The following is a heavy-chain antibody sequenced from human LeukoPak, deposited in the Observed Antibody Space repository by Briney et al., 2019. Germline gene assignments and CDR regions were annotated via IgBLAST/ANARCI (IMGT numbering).Heavy chain of an antibody. CDR2: FDPEDGET. CDR3: ARALSDWPYYYYYYMDV. D-gene: IGHD2-21*02. CDR1: GYTLTELS. J-gene: IGHJ6*03. V-gene: IGHV1-24*01. Sequence: ASVKVSCKVSGYTLTELSMHWVRQAPGKGLEWMGGFDPEDGETIYAQKFQGRVTMTEDTSTDTAYMELSSLRSEDTAVYYCARALSDWPYYYYYYMDVWGKGTTVTVSS.